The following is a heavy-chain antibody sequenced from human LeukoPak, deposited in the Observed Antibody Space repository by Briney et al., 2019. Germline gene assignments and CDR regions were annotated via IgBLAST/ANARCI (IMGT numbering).Heavy chain of an antibody. J-gene: IGHJ4*02. Sequence: GGSLRLSCAASGFTFSSYGMHWVRQAPGKGLGWGAFIRFDGSNKYYADSVKGRFTISRDNSKNTLYLQMNSRRAEDTTVYYCAKGGAQRYYDSSGYYYDEFDYWGQGTLVTVSS. D-gene: IGHD3-22*01. CDR3: AKGGAQRYYDSSGYYYDEFDY. V-gene: IGHV3-30*02. CDR1: GFTFSSYG. CDR2: IRFDGSNK.